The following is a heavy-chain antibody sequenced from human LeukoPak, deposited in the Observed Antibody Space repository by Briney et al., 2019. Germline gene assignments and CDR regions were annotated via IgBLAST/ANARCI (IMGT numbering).Heavy chain of an antibody. D-gene: IGHD3-3*01. CDR2: INPNSGGT. Sequence: ASVKVSCKVSGYTLTELSMHWVRQAPGQGLEWMGWINPNSGGTNYAQKFQGRVTMTRDTSISTAYMELSRLRSDDTAVYYCARDPVPYYDFWSGYYVLDWFDPWGQGTLVTVSS. CDR3: ARDPVPYYDFWSGYYVLDWFDP. CDR1: GYTLTELS. J-gene: IGHJ5*02. V-gene: IGHV1-2*02.